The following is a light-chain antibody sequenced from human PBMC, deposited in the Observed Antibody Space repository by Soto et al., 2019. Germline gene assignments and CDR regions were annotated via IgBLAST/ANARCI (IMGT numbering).Light chain of an antibody. J-gene: IGLJ1*01. CDR1: SSDVGGYDY. CDR2: DVT. Sequence: QSALTQPASVSGSPGQSITISCTGTSSDVGGYDYVSWYQQHPGKAPKLMIYDVTNRPSGVSNRFSGSKSSNTASLTISGLQAEDEADYYCISYASINTDVFGTGTKVTVL. V-gene: IGLV2-14*01. CDR3: ISYASINTDV.